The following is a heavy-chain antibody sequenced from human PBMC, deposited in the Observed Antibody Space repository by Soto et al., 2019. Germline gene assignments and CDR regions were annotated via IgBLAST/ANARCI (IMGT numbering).Heavy chain of an antibody. D-gene: IGHD2-15*01. CDR2: VYYSGST. Sequence: QVQLQESGPGLVKPSETLSLTCAVSGGSLDNYYWSWIRQSPGKGLEWIGYVYYSGSTKYNPSLRSRVIISLGTSKSQFSLMLTSVTDADTAIYYCARDFVVVVEAVEFWYFDLWGRGTLVTVSS. V-gene: IGHV4-59*01. CDR3: ARDFVVVVEAVEFWYFDL. J-gene: IGHJ2*01. CDR1: GGSLDNYY.